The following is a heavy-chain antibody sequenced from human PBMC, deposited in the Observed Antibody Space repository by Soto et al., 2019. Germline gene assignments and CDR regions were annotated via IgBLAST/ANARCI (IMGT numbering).Heavy chain of an antibody. CDR2: VNPNNGDT. D-gene: IGHD2-8*01. CDR1: GYTFSNYD. J-gene: IGHJ4*02. CDR3: AKVSTKGYAIDFEY. V-gene: IGHV1-8*01. Sequence: QVQLVQSGAELKKPGASVKVSCKASGYTFSNYDMNWVRQATGQGPEWIGWVNPNNGDTGYAQKFQGRVTLTTDISTPTSYMELTSLRSEDTAIFYCAKVSTKGYAIDFEYWGQGTLITVSS.